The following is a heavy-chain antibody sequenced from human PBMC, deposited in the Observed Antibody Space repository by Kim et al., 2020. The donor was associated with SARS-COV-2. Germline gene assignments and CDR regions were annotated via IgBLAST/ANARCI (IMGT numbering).Heavy chain of an antibody. CDR2: ISYDGSNK. CDR1: GFTFSSYG. Sequence: GGSLRLSCAASGFTFSSYGMHWVRQAPGKGLEWVAVISYDGSNKYYADSVKGRFTISRDNSKNTLYLQMNSLRAEDTAVYYCAKDPPERAVAGTSQYGM. V-gene: IGHV3-30*18. D-gene: IGHD6-19*01. CDR3: AKDPPERAVAGTSQYGM. J-gene: IGHJ6*01.